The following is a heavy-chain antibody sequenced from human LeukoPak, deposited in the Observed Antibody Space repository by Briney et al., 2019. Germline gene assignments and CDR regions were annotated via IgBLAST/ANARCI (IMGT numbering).Heavy chain of an antibody. CDR3: AKDMSDYTNFPDV. D-gene: IGHD4-11*01. J-gene: IGHJ6*02. CDR1: GFIFTTYA. Sequence: GGSLRLSCTASGFIFTTYAMIWVRQAPGKGLEWVSTISGGGGSTFYADSVKGRFTIFRVNSKNTLYLQMNSLRAEDTTIYYCAKDMSDYTNFPDVWGQGTTVTVSS. V-gene: IGHV3-23*01. CDR2: ISGGGGST.